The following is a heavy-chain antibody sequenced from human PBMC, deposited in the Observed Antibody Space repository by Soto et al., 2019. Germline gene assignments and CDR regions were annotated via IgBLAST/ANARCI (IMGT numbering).Heavy chain of an antibody. D-gene: IGHD3-22*01. Sequence: PSETLSLTCTVSGGSVSSSSYYWGWIRQPPGKGLEWIGSIYYTGNTYYNPSLKSRVTISVDTSKNQFSLKLSSVTAADTAVYYCASPPARYYDSGGYYSTRDYWGQGTLVTVSS. CDR1: GGSVSSSSYY. V-gene: IGHV4-39*01. CDR3: ASPPARYYDSGGYYSTRDY. CDR2: IYYTGNT. J-gene: IGHJ4*02.